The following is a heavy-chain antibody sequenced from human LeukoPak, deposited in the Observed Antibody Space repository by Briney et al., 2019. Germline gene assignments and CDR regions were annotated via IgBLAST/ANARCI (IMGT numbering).Heavy chain of an antibody. D-gene: IGHD2-15*01. CDR1: GFTFSSYG. CDR2: IWYDGTNK. CDR3: ARGSGVLGGNWFDP. Sequence: AGGSLILSCAASGFTFSSYGMHWVRQAPGKGLDWVTLIWYDGTNKYYADSVKGRFTVSRDNSKNTLYLQMNSLRAEDTAVYCCARGSGVLGGNWFDPWGQGTLVTVSS. J-gene: IGHJ5*02. V-gene: IGHV3-33*01.